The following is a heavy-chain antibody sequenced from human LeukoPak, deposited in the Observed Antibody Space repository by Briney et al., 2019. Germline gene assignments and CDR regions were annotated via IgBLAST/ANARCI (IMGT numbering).Heavy chain of an antibody. CDR1: GFTFRSYA. CDR2: ISYDGSNK. CDR3: ARAVLGLYQYYGMDV. Sequence: PGGSLRLSCAASGFTFRSYALHWVRQAPGKGLEWVAVISYDGSNKYYAASVKGRFTISRDSSKSTLYLQMNSLRAEDTAIYYCARAVLGLYQYYGMDVWGQGTTVTVSS. V-gene: IGHV3-30-3*01. D-gene: IGHD2/OR15-2a*01. J-gene: IGHJ6*02.